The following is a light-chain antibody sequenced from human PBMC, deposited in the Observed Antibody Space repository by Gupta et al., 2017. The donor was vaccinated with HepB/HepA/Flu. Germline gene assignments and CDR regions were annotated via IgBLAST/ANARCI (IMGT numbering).Light chain of an antibody. J-gene: IGKJ2*04. CDR3: QQYYSTPRS. CDR2: WAS. V-gene: IGKV4-1*01. CDR1: QSVLYSSNNKNY. Sequence: DIVMTQSPDSLAVSLGERATINCKSSQSVLYSSNNKNYLAWYQQKPGQPPKVLIYWASTRESGVPDRFSGGGSGTDVTRTISSLQAEDVAVYYCQQYYSTPRSFGQGTKLEIK.